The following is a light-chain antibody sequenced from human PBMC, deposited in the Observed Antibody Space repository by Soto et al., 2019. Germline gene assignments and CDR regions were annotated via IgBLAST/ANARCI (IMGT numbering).Light chain of an antibody. Sequence: VMTQSPDTLSVSPGERATLCFRASESVSSNLAWYQQRPGQAPRLLIYGASTRATDTPVRFRGSGSGTEFTLTISSLQSEDFAVYYCQQYNNWPPSIIFGQGTRLEIK. CDR2: GAS. V-gene: IGKV3-15*01. CDR3: QQYNNWPPSII. J-gene: IGKJ5*01. CDR1: ESVSSN.